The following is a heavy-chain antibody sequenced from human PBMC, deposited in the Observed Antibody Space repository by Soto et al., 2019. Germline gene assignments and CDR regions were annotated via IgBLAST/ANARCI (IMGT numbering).Heavy chain of an antibody. D-gene: IGHD2-21*01. CDR3: ANVPIWCGGSSCYTEGFDS. J-gene: IGHJ4*02. V-gene: IGHV3-23*01. CDR1: GFVFSDYA. Sequence: GGSLRLSCVASGFVFSDYAMSWVRQAPGKGLEWVSAISAGGVDTYYANSVKGRFTVSRANSKNTLYLQMNSLRAGDTAIYYCANVPIWCGGSSCYTEGFDSWGQGTLVTVSS. CDR2: ISAGGVDT.